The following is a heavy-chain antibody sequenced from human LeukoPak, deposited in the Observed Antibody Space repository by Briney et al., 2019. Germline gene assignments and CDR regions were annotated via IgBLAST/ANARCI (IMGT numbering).Heavy chain of an antibody. Sequence: PGGSLRLSCAASGFTFSGYDMSWVRQAPGKGLEWVSYTSSSSSTIYYADSVKSRFTISRDNAKNSLYLQMNSLRAEDTAVYYCARSVVYDYVSDAFDIWGQGTMVTVSS. V-gene: IGHV3-48*04. CDR1: GFTFSGYD. CDR2: TSSSSSTI. J-gene: IGHJ3*02. CDR3: ARSVVYDYVSDAFDI. D-gene: IGHD3-16*01.